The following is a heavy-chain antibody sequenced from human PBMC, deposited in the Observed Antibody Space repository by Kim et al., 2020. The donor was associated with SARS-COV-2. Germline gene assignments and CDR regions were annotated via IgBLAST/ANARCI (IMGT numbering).Heavy chain of an antibody. J-gene: IGHJ4*02. CDR3: ARGEAQLESASWGSFDY. V-gene: IGHV3-33*05. CDR2: ISYDGSNK. CDR1: GFTFSSYG. Sequence: GGSLRLSCAASGFTFSSYGMHWVRQAPGKGLEWVAVISYDGSNKYYADSVKGRFTISRDNSKNTLYLQMNSLRAEDTAVYYCARGEAQLESASWGSFDYWGQGTLVTVSS. D-gene: IGHD1-1*01.